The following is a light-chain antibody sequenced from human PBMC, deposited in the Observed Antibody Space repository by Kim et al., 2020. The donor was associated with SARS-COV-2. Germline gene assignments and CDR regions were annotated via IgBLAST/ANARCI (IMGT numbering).Light chain of an antibody. V-gene: IGLV1-44*01. CDR2: SNS. CDR1: SSNIGTNT. Sequence: SELTQPPSVSGTPGQRVTISCSGSSSNIGTNTVKWYQQFPGTAPKLLIYSNSERPSGVPDRFSGSKSGTSASLAISGLQSEDEAVYYCAAWDDSLNGRGVFGGGTQLTVL. CDR3: AAWDDSLNGRGV. J-gene: IGLJ2*01.